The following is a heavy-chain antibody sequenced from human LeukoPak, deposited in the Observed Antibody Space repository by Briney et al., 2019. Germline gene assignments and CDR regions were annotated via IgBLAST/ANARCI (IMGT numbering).Heavy chain of an antibody. V-gene: IGHV3-64D*09. CDR2: ITTDGRGT. Sequence: GGSLRLSCAASGFTFSAYGMHWVRQAPGKGLEYVSAITTDGRGTYYADSVKGRFTISRDNSKNTLYLQMSSLRAEDTAVYYCVKAILFGSGSYYGYWGQGTLVTVSS. CDR1: GFTFSAYG. CDR3: VKAILFGSGSYYGY. J-gene: IGHJ4*02. D-gene: IGHD3-22*01.